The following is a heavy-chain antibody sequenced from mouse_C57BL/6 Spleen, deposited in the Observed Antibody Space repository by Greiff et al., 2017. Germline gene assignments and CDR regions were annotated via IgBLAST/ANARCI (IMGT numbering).Heavy chain of an antibody. Sequence: QVQLKESGAELVRPGASVTLSCKASGYTFTDYEMHWVKQTPVHGLEWIGAIDPETGGTAYNQKFKGKAILTADKSSSTAYMELRSLTSEDSAVYYCTRGNGYYSYYYAMDYWGQGTSVTVSS. CDR3: TRGNGYYSYYYAMDY. D-gene: IGHD2-3*01. CDR2: IDPETGGT. J-gene: IGHJ4*01. CDR1: GYTFTDYE. V-gene: IGHV1-15*01.